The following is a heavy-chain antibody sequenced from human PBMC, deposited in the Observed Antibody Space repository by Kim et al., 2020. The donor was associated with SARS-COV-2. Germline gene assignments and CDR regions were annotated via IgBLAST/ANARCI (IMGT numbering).Heavy chain of an antibody. Sequence: GGSLRLSCEASGFTFTSYSISWVRQAPGKGLEWVSSISSHSTYTYYADSVKGRFTISRDNARDSLSLQMNSLRAEDTAVYYCARDPGYSETSGYYYPLNYIAYWGQGPLVTVSS. CDR1: GFTFTSYS. J-gene: IGHJ4*02. V-gene: IGHV3-21*01. CDR2: ISSHSTYT. D-gene: IGHD3-22*01. CDR3: ARDPGYSETSGYYYPLNYIAY.